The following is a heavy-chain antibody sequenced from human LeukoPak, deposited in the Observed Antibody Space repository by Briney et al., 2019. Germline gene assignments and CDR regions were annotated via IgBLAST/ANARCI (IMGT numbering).Heavy chain of an antibody. CDR1: GGTFSSYA. J-gene: IGHJ4*02. D-gene: IGHD2-2*01. V-gene: IGHV1-69*05. Sequence: SVKVSCKASGGTFSSYAISWVRQAPGQGLEWMGGIIPIFGTANYAQKFQGRVTITTDESTSTAYMELSSLRSEDTAVYYCARVNCSSTSCYARGYFDYWGQGTLVTVSS. CDR2: IIPIFGTA. CDR3: ARVNCSSTSCYARGYFDY.